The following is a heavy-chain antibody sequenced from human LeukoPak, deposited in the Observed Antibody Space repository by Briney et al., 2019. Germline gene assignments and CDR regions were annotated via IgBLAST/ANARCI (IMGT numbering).Heavy chain of an antibody. J-gene: IGHJ4*02. V-gene: IGHV3-30*04. CDR2: ISYDGNTK. CDR1: GFTFRNYP. CDR3: AKDDAWLRFGE. Sequence: GGSLRLSCLGSGFTFRNYPMYWVRQAPGKGLEWMAVISYDGNTKYYADSVKGRFTISRDNSKNTLYLEVISLTAEDTAVYYCAKDDAWLRFGEWSQGTLVTVSS. D-gene: IGHD3-10*01.